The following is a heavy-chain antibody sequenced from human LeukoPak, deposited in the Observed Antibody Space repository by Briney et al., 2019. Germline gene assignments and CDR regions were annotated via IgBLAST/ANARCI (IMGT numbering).Heavy chain of an antibody. J-gene: IGHJ3*02. V-gene: IGHV1-69*13. D-gene: IGHD3-22*01. CDR2: IIPIFGTA. CDR1: GGTFSSYA. CDR3: ARDFYYDSSGYYYPDAFDI. Sequence: SVKVSCKASGGTFSSYAISWVRQAPGQGLEWMGGIIPIFGTANYAQKFRGRVTITADESTSTAYMELSSLRSEDTAVYYCARDFYYDSSGYYYPDAFDIWGQGTMVTVSS.